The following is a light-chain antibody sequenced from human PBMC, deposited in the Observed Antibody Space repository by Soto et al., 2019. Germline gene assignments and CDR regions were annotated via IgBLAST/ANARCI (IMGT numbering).Light chain of an antibody. CDR2: DAS. CDR1: QSVSTS. V-gene: IGKV3-11*01. Sequence: IVLTQSPATISLSPGERAALSCRASQSVSTSLAWYQHKPGQAPRLIIYDASKRAPGIPARFSGSGSGTDFTLTISSLAPEDFAVYYCHVSDVWPSFGQGTKVDIK. J-gene: IGKJ1*01. CDR3: HVSDVWPS.